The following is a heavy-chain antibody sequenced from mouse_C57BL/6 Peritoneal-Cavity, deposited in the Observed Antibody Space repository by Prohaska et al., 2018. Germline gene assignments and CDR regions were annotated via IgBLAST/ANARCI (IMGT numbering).Heavy chain of an antibody. D-gene: IGHD2-1*01. CDR3: ACNYDAMDY. Sequence: QVQLQQPGAELVRPWSSVKLSCKASGYTFTSYWMDWVKQRPGQGLEWIGNIYPSDSETHYKQKFKDKATLTVDKSSSTAYMQLSSRTSEDSAVYYCACNYDAMDYWGQGTSVTVSS. V-gene: IGHV1-61*01. CDR1: GYTFTSYW. CDR2: IYPSDSET. J-gene: IGHJ4*01.